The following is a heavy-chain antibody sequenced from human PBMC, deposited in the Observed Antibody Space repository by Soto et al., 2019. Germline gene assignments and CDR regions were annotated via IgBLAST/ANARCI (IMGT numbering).Heavy chain of an antibody. CDR1: GFTFSSHV. CDR3: ARGPRAPPPHDYGMDV. J-gene: IGHJ6*02. CDR2: SSGGGGTT. V-gene: IGHV3-23*01. Sequence: EVQLLESGGGLVQPGGSLRLSCAASGFTFSSHVMNWVRQAPGKGLEWVAASSGGGGTTFYGDSVEGRFTMSRDNSKNTLFLQMNSLRAEDTAVYYCARGPRAPPPHDYGMDVWGQGTTVTVSS.